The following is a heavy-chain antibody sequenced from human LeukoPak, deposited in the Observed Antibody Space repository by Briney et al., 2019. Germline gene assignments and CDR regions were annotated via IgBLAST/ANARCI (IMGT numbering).Heavy chain of an antibody. D-gene: IGHD6-13*01. J-gene: IGHJ4*02. V-gene: IGHV4-39*01. Sequence: SETLSLTCTVSGGSISSSSYYWGWIRQPPGKGLEWIGSIYYSGSTYYNPSLKSRVTISVDTSKNQFSLKLSSVTAADTAVYYCARLHSSSWYSMGYYFDYWGQGTLVTASS. CDR2: IYYSGST. CDR3: ARLHSSSWYSMGYYFDY. CDR1: GGSISSSSYY.